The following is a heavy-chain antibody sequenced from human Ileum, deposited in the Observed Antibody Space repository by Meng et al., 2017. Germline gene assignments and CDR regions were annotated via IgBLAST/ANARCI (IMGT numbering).Heavy chain of an antibody. Sequence: GESLKISCAASGFTFSSYAMHWVRQAPGKGLEWVAVISYDGSNKYYADSVKGRFTISRDNSKNTLYLQMNSLRAEDTAVYYCAREISGHSSGWDYYYGMDVWGQGTMVTVSS. V-gene: IGHV3-30*01. CDR1: GFTFSSYA. CDR2: ISYDGSNK. D-gene: IGHD6-19*01. J-gene: IGHJ6*02. CDR3: AREISGHSSGWDYYYGMDV.